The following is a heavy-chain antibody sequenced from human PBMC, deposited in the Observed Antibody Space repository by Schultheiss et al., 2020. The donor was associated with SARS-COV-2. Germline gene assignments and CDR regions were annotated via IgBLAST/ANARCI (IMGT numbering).Heavy chain of an antibody. J-gene: IGHJ2*01. Sequence: SETLSLTCTVSGGSISSYYWSWIRQPPGKGLEWIGYIYYSGSTNYNPSLKSRVTISVDTSKNQFSLKLSSVTAADTAVYYCARGTPYSSSGPYWYFDLWGRGTLVTVSS. CDR1: GGSISSYY. CDR3: ARGTPYSSSGPYWYFDL. V-gene: IGHV4-59*01. CDR2: IYYSGST. D-gene: IGHD6-13*01.